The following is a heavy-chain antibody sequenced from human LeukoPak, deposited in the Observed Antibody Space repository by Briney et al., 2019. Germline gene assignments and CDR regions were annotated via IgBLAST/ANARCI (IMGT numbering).Heavy chain of an antibody. D-gene: IGHD1-26*01. Sequence: ASVKVSCKASGGTFSSYAISWVRQAPGQGLEWMGRIIPILGIANYAQKFQGRVTITADKSTSTAYMELSSLRSEDTAVYYCARELPEEYYLDYWGQGTMVTVSS. V-gene: IGHV1-69*04. J-gene: IGHJ4*02. CDR3: ARELPEEYYLDY. CDR1: GGTFSSYA. CDR2: IIPILGIA.